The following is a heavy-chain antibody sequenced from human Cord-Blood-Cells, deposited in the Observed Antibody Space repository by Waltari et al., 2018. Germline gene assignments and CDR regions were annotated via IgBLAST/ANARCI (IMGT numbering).Heavy chain of an antibody. CDR2: INPNSGGT. CDR1: GYTFTGYY. J-gene: IGHJ5*02. CDR3: ARGGLTGDWFDP. V-gene: IGHV1-2*02. D-gene: IGHD7-27*01. Sequence: QVQLVQSGAEVKKPGASVKVSCKASGYTFTGYYMHWVRQAPGQGLEGMGWINPNSGGTNYAQKLQGRGTMTRDTSISTAYRELSRLRSDDTAVYYCARGGLTGDWFDPWGQGTLVTVSS.